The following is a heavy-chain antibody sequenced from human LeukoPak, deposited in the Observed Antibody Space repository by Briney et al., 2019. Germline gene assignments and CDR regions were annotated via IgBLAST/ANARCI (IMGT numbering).Heavy chain of an antibody. CDR1: GGSISSGDYY. V-gene: IGHV4-30-4*01. J-gene: IGHJ1*01. CDR2: IYYSGST. Sequence: SSETLSLTRTVSGGSISSGDYYWSWIRQPPGKGLEWIGYIYYSGSTYYNPSLKSRVTISVDTSENQFSLQLSSVTAADTAVYYCARAAYYYDSSGYYTRGGYSQHWGQGTLVTVSS. D-gene: IGHD3-22*01. CDR3: ARAAYYYDSSGYYTRGGYSQH.